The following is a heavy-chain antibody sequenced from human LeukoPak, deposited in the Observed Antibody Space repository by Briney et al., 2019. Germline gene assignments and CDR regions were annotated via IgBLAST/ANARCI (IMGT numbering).Heavy chain of an antibody. Sequence: QAGGSLRLSCAASGFTFKLYWMHWVRQVPGKGPVWVARINDDGSDTVYADSVKGRFTISRDDAKNMLFLQMNSLRGEDTAVYHCVRGGPPTWFWGQGTLVTVSS. CDR1: GFTFKLYW. V-gene: IGHV3-74*01. CDR2: INDDGSDT. J-gene: IGHJ4*02. CDR3: VRGGPPTWF. D-gene: IGHD3-22*01.